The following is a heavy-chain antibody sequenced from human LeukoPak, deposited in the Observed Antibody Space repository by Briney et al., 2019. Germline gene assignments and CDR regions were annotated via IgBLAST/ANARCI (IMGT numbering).Heavy chain of an antibody. CDR2: IYYSGST. V-gene: IGHV4-30-4*01. Sequence: SETLSLTCTVSGGSISSGGYYWSWIRQPPGKGLEWIGYIYYSGSTYYNPSLKSRVTISVDTSKNQFSLKLSSVTAADTAVYYCARVGIAAAGSPFDYWGQGTLVTVSS. J-gene: IGHJ4*02. D-gene: IGHD6-13*01. CDR3: ARVGIAAAGSPFDY. CDR1: GGSISSGGYY.